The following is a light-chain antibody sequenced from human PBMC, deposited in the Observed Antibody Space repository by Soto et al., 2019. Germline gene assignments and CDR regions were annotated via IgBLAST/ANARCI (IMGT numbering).Light chain of an antibody. CDR2: DAS. Sequence: EIVLTQSPATLSLSPGERATLSCRASNSVSSYLAWYQQKPGQAPRLLIYDASNRATGIPARFSGSGSGTDFTLTISSLEPEDFAVYYCQQRSNWPPALTFGGGTKVDIK. CDR3: QQRSNWPPALT. V-gene: IGKV3-11*01. J-gene: IGKJ4*01. CDR1: NSVSSY.